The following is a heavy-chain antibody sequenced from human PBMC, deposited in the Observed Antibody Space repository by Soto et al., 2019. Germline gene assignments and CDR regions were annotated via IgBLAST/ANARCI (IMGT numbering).Heavy chain of an antibody. D-gene: IGHD2-15*01. Sequence: QVQLVESGGGVVQPGRSLRLSCAASGFTFSSYGMHWVRQAPGKGLEWVAVIWYDGSNRYYADSVKGRFTISRDNSKNTLYIQMNSLRAEDTAVYYCARERGVVVAATRYFDYWGQGTLVTVSS. CDR1: GFTFSSYG. V-gene: IGHV3-33*01. CDR3: ARERGVVVAATRYFDY. CDR2: IWYDGSNR. J-gene: IGHJ4*02.